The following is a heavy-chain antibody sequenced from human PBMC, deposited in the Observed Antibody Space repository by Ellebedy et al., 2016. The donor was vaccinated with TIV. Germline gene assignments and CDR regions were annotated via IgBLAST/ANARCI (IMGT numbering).Heavy chain of an antibody. Sequence: SETLSLTCAVSGGSISSSNWWSWVRQPPGKGLEWIGEIYHSGSTNYNPSLKSRVTISVDKSKNQFSLKLSSVTAADTAVYYCARDVKGYCSGGSCYGGMDVWGQGTTVTVSS. J-gene: IGHJ6*02. CDR1: GGSISSSNW. CDR3: ARDVKGYCSGGSCYGGMDV. CDR2: IYHSGST. D-gene: IGHD2-15*01. V-gene: IGHV4-4*02.